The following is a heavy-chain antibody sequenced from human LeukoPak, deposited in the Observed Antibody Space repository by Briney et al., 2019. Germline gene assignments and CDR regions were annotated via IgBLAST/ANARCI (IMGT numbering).Heavy chain of an antibody. CDR3: AREGMTTTALGY. Sequence: GGSLRLSCAASGFTVSSKYMSWVRQAPGEGLEWVSFIYSDSSTYYADSVKGRFTISRDSSKNTLYLQMNSLRAEDTAVYYCAREGMTTTALGYWGQGTLVTVSS. CDR1: GFTVSSKY. D-gene: IGHD5-24*01. V-gene: IGHV3-66*01. J-gene: IGHJ4*02. CDR2: IYSDSST.